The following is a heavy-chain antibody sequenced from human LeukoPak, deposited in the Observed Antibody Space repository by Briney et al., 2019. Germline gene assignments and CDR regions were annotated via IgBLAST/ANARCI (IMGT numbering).Heavy chain of an antibody. CDR2: IHYSGST. D-gene: IGHD3-22*01. V-gene: IGHV4-30-4*01. Sequence: SSETLSLTCTVSGGSISSGDYYWSWIRQPPGKGLEWIGYIHYSGSTYYNPSLKSRVTISVDTSKNQFSLKLSSVTAADTAVYYCARVEYSYYYDSSGYSYFDYWGQGTLVTVSS. CDR3: ARVEYSYYYDSSGYSYFDY. J-gene: IGHJ4*02. CDR1: GGSISSGDYY.